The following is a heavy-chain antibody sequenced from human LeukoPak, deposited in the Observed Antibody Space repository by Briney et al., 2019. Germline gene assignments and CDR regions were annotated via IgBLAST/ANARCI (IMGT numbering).Heavy chain of an antibody. CDR1: GFTFSTYA. Sequence: GGSLRLSCAASGFTFSTYAMNWVRQAPGKGLEWVASINHNGNVNYYVDSVKGRFTISRDNAKNSLYLQMSNLRAEDTAVYFCARGGGLDVWGQGATVTVSS. V-gene: IGHV3-7*03. CDR2: INHNGNVN. J-gene: IGHJ6*02. CDR3: ARGGGLDV. D-gene: IGHD3-16*01.